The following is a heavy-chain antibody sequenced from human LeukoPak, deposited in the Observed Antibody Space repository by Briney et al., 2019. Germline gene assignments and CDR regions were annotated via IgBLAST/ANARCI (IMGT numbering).Heavy chain of an antibody. CDR2: IYQSETA. CDR3: ASPSSVSGWYGDYYFDY. CDR1: GYSISSGYF. V-gene: IGHV4-38-2*02. Sequence: PSETLSLTCTVSGYSISSGYFWGWMRQPPGKGLEWIGSIYQSETAHYNPSLKSRVTISVDTSKNQFSLKLSSVTAADTAVYYCASPSSVSGWYGDYYFDYWGQGTLVTVSS. J-gene: IGHJ4*02. D-gene: IGHD6-19*01.